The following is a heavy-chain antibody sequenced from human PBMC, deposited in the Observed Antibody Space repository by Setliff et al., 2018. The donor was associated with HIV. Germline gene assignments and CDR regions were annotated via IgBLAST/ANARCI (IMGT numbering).Heavy chain of an antibody. J-gene: IGHJ6*02. CDR1: GYSISSGYY. Sequence: PSETLSLTCAVSGYSISSGYYWGWIRQPPGKGLEWIGSIYHSGSTYYNPSLKSRVTISVHTSKNQFSLKLSSVTAADTAVYYCAREDYYYYGMDVWGQGTMVTVSS. CDR3: AREDYYYYGMDV. V-gene: IGHV4-38-2*02. CDR2: IYHSGST.